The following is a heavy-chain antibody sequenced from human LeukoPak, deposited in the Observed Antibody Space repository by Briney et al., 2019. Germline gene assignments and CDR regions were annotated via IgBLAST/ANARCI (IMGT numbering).Heavy chain of an antibody. Sequence: SETLSLTCTVSGDSINSLDLWSWVRQPPGKGLEWIGEMYLSGTTHSNPSVKSRVTISIDKSKNQFFLNLSSVTAADTAVYYCARGGIKQWPRKRFDPWGQGTLVTVSS. CDR2: MYLSGTT. J-gene: IGHJ5*02. D-gene: IGHD6-19*01. V-gene: IGHV4-4*02. CDR3: ARGGIKQWPRKRFDP. CDR1: GDSINSLDL.